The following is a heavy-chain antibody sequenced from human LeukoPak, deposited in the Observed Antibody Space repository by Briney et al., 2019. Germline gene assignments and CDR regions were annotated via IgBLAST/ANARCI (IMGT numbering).Heavy chain of an antibody. D-gene: IGHD3-10*01. CDR1: GGSISSADYY. CDR2: IYHSGST. J-gene: IGHJ4*02. V-gene: IGHV4-39*07. Sequence: NPSETLSLTCTVSGGSISSADYYWSWIRQHPGKGLEWNGSIYHSGSTYYNPSLKSRVTISVDTSKNQFSLKLSSVTAADTAVYYCARDLEYGSGSRSIDYWGQGTLVTVSS. CDR3: ARDLEYGSGSRSIDY.